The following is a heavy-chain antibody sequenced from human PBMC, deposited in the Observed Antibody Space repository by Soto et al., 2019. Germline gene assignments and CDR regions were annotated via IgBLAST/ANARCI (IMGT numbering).Heavy chain of an antibody. CDR3: AMDYGDRPEYFKH. D-gene: IGHD4-17*01. J-gene: IGHJ1*01. CDR2: ISPLKGRT. V-gene: IGHV1-18*04. CDR1: GYTFTSYG. Sequence: QVPLVQSGPDLKRPGASMKVSCKASGYTFTSYGISWVRQAPAQGLEWMAWISPLKGRTQYSQKAQGRVTLSTDTSSNTAYMEMTTLRVDDTAVYYCAMDYGDRPEYFKHWGQGTLVTVS.